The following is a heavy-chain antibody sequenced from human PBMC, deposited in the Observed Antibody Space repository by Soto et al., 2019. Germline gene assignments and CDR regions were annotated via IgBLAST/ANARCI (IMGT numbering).Heavy chain of an antibody. CDR2: IYYSGST. Sequence: PSETLSLTCTVSGGSISSGGYYWSWIRQHPGKGLEWIGYIYYSGSTYYNPSLKSRVTISVDTSKNQFSLKLSSVTAADTAVYYCARYLCKYSSSKKWPNWFDTWGQGTLVTVSS. D-gene: IGHD6-13*01. CDR3: ARYLCKYSSSKKWPNWFDT. V-gene: IGHV4-31*03. CDR1: GGSISSGGYY. J-gene: IGHJ5*02.